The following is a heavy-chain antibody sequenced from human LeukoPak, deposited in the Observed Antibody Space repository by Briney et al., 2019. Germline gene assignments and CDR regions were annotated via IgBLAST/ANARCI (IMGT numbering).Heavy chain of an antibody. Sequence: GASVKVSCKASGYTFTSHDINWVRQAPGQGLEWMGIINPSGGSTSYAQKFQGRVTMTRDTSTSTVYMELSSLRSEDTAVYYCARDYKQLVLRDYYYYMDVWGKGTTVTVSS. CDR2: INPSGGST. J-gene: IGHJ6*03. CDR1: GYTFTSHD. V-gene: IGHV1-46*01. CDR3: ARDYKQLVLRDYYYYMDV. D-gene: IGHD6-6*01.